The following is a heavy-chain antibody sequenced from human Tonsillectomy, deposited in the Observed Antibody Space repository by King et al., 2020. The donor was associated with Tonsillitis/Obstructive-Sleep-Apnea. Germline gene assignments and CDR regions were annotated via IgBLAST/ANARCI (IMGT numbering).Heavy chain of an antibody. J-gene: IGHJ4*02. Sequence: VQLVQSGGGVVQPGRSLRLSCAASGFTFSSYGMHWVRQAPGKGLEWVAVLWYDRSNKYYADSVKGRFTISRDNSKNTLYLQMNNLRAEDTAVYYCARDGAAAESPFDYWGQGTLVTVSS. V-gene: IGHV3-33*01. CDR2: LWYDRSNK. CDR1: GFTFSSYG. CDR3: ARDGAAAESPFDY. D-gene: IGHD2-15*01.